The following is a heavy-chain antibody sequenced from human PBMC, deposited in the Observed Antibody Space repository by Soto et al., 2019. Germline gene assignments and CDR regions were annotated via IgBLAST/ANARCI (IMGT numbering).Heavy chain of an antibody. CDR1: GFTFSSYA. J-gene: IGHJ3*02. CDR3: ARHLEATFPFNS. D-gene: IGHD5-12*01. V-gene: IGHV3-30-3*01. CDR2: ISYDGSNK. Sequence: QVQLVESGGGVVQPGRSLRLSCAASGFTFSSYAMHWVRQAPGKGLEWVAVISYDGSNKYYADSVKGRLTIFRDNSKKTLYLQMNSVRAEDMALYYCARHLEATFPFNSRGQGTMVTVSS.